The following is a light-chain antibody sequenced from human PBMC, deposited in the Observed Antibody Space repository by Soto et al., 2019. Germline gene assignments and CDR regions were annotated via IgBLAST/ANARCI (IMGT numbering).Light chain of an antibody. J-gene: IGKJ4*01. CDR2: DAS. CDR1: QDITNY. Sequence: DIQMTQSPSSLSASVGDRVTITCQASQDITNYLNWYQQKPGKAPEVLIYDASNLEAGVPSRFSGSGSGTKFTFTINNLQPEDAATYYCQQYENLPLTFGGGTKVVI. CDR3: QQYENLPLT. V-gene: IGKV1-33*01.